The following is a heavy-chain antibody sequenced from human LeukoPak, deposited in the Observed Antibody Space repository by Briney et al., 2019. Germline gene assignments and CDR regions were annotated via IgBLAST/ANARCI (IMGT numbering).Heavy chain of an antibody. CDR1: GFAFSSYD. CDR3: ARACRGYYGSGSYYNDAFDI. V-gene: IGHV3-13*04. J-gene: IGHJ3*02. CDR2: IGTAGDT. Sequence: GGSLRLSCAASGFAFSSYDMHWVRQATGKGLEWVSAIGTAGDTYYPGSVKGRFTISRENAKNSLYLQMNSLRAGDTAVYYCARACRGYYGSGSYYNDAFDIWGQGTMVTVSS. D-gene: IGHD3-10*01.